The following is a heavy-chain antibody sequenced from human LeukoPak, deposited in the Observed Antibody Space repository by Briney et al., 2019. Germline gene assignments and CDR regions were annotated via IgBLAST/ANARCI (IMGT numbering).Heavy chain of an antibody. J-gene: IGHJ6*02. CDR1: GFAFSTYG. Sequence: GGSLRLSYAASGFAFSTYGMHWLRQAPDKGLEWGAVIWYDGSIKYYADSAKGRFTFSRENSKSTMYLQMNCLRAQDTAVYYGARIACTGGNCKPYYYYGLDVWGQGTTVTVSS. CDR2: IWYDGSIK. CDR3: ARIACTGGNCKPYYYYGLDV. D-gene: IGHD2-8*02. V-gene: IGHV3-33*01.